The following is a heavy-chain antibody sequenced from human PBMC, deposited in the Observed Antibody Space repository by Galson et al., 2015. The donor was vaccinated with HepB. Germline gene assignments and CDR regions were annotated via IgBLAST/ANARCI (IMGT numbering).Heavy chain of an antibody. Sequence: SLRLSCAASGFTSRDWFMSWIRQAPGKGLEWVSYISGNSVYTKYADSVKGRFTISRDNVGNSLYLQMNSLRAEDTAIYYCVRGNYANPDYWGQGALVTVSS. V-gene: IGHV3-11*06. CDR2: ISGNSVYT. CDR3: VRGNYANPDY. D-gene: IGHD3-16*01. J-gene: IGHJ4*02. CDR1: GFTSRDWF.